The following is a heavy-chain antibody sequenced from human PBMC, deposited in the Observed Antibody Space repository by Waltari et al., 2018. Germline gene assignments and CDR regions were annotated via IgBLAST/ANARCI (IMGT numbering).Heavy chain of an antibody. Sequence: QVQLQESGPGLVKPSETLSLTCAVSGFSIRRGYYWGWVRQPPGKGLEWIGSIYESGSTDHNPSLKSRVTISIDTSKNQFSLKLSSVTAADTAMYYCARGPVFKYYYHAFDIWGQGTMVTVSS. CDR3: ARGPVFKYYYHAFDI. CDR2: IYESGST. CDR1: GFSIRRGYY. J-gene: IGHJ3*02. V-gene: IGHV4-38-2*01. D-gene: IGHD3-22*01.